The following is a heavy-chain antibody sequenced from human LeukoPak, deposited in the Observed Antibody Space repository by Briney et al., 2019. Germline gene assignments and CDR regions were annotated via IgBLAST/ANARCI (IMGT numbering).Heavy chain of an antibody. CDR3: ARGRGLVDAFDI. CDR2: IYYSGST. CDR1: GGSISSYY. V-gene: IGHV4-59*01. Sequence: SETLSLTCTVSGGSISSYYWSWIRQPPGKGLEWIGCIYYSGSTNYNPSLKSRVTISVDTSKNQFSLKLSSVTAADTAVYYCARGRGLVDAFDIWGQGTMATVSS. J-gene: IGHJ3*02. D-gene: IGHD6-19*01.